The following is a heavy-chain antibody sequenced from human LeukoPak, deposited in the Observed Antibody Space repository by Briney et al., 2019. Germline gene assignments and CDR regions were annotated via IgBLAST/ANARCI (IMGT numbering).Heavy chain of an antibody. V-gene: IGHV4-39*07. CDR3: ARVYYGSGRPIDY. J-gene: IGHJ4*02. CDR1: GGSISSSSYY. CDR2: IYYSGST. D-gene: IGHD3-10*01. Sequence: PSETLSLTCTVSGGSISSSSYYWGWIRQPPGKGLEWIGSIYYSGSTYYNPSLKSRVTISVDTSKNQFSLKLSSVTAADTAVYCCARVYYGSGRPIDYWGQGTLVTVSS.